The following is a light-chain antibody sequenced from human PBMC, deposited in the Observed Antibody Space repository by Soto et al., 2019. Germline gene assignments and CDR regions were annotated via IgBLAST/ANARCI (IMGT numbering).Light chain of an antibody. CDR2: EVS. Sequence: QSALTQPASVSGSPGQSITISCTGTSSDVDSYNYVSWYQQHPGKAPKLMIYEVSNRPSGVSNRFSASKSGNTASLTISGLQAEDEAHYYCSSYTSSNTWVFGGGTKLTVL. J-gene: IGLJ3*02. CDR1: SSDVDSYNY. CDR3: SSYTSSNTWV. V-gene: IGLV2-14*01.